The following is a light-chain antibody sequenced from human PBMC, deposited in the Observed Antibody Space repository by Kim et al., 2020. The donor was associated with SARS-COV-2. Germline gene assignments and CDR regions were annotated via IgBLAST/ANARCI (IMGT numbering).Light chain of an antibody. Sequence: SYELTQPPSVSVAPGETARITCGGADIGYKSVHWYHQKPGQAPVLVIYSDGDRPPGIPERFSDSNSGNIATLTISRVEAGDEADYYCQVWDSATSHFVFGTGTRSPS. CDR2: SDG. CDR3: QVWDSATSHFV. J-gene: IGLJ1*01. CDR1: DIGYKS. V-gene: IGLV3-21*01.